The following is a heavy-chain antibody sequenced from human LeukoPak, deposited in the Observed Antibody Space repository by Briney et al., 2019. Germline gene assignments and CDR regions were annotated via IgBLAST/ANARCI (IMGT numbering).Heavy chain of an antibody. V-gene: IGHV1-18*01. CDR2: ISAYSGNT. Sequence: GASVKVSCKASGYIFTSYGISWVRQAPGQGLEWMGWISAYSGNTNYAQKLQGRVTMTTDTSTSTAYMELRSLRSDDTAVYYCARDRRYSSSWYSYGYWGQGTLVTVSS. CDR1: GYIFTSYG. D-gene: IGHD6-13*01. J-gene: IGHJ4*02. CDR3: ARDRRYSSSWYSYGY.